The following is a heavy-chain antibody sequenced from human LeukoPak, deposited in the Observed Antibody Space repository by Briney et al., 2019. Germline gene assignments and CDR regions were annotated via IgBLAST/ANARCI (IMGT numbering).Heavy chain of an antibody. V-gene: IGHV3-21*01. Sequence: PGGSLRLSCAASGFTFSSYSMNWVRQAPGKGLGWVSSISSSSSYIYYADSVKGRFTISRDNAKNSLYLQMNSLRAEDTAVYYCASHLRSGWYSYDYWGQGTLVTVSS. CDR3: ASHLRSGWYSYDY. CDR2: ISSSSSYI. CDR1: GFTFSSYS. J-gene: IGHJ4*02. D-gene: IGHD6-19*01.